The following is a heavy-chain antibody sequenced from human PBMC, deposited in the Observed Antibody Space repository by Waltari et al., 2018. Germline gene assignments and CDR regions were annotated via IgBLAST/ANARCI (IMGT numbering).Heavy chain of an antibody. V-gene: IGHV3-23*01. D-gene: IGHD5-12*01. CDR3: AKAFRGYSGSYFDY. Sequence: EVQLLESGGGLALPGGSLQLSCSTSGFVFCGLAMNWGRQAPGKGLEWVSGISGSGATTYYADSVRGRFTISRDNSRNTLSLEVNSLRAEDTAIYYCAKAFRGYSGSYFDYWGQGVPVTVSS. CDR2: ISGSGATT. J-gene: IGHJ4*02. CDR1: GFVFCGLA.